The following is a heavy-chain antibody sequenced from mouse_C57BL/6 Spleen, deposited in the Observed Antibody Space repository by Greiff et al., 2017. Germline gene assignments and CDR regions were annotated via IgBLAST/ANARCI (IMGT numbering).Heavy chain of an antibody. CDR3: ARARGLLPYWYFDV. CDR1: GYAFSSYW. Sequence: VQLQQSGAELVKPGASVKISCKASGYAFSSYWMNWVKQRPGKGLEWIGQIYPGDGDTNYNGKFKGKATLTADKSSSTAYMQLSSLTSEDSAVYFCARARGLLPYWYFDVWGTGTTVTVSS. D-gene: IGHD2-3*01. CDR2: IYPGDGDT. V-gene: IGHV1-80*01. J-gene: IGHJ1*03.